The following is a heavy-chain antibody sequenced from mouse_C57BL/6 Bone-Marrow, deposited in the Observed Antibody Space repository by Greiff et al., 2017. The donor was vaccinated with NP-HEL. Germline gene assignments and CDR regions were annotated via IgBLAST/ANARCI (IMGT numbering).Heavy chain of an antibody. D-gene: IGHD2-1*01. CDR3: ERQKVYYGNLSYFDY. CDR1: GFTFSSYG. CDR2: ISSGGSYT. J-gene: IGHJ2*01. Sequence: EVKVVESGGDLVKPGGSLKLSCAASGFTFSSYGMSWVRQTPDKRLEWVAPISSGGSYTYYPDSVKGRFTISSDNANNTLYLQMSSLKSEDRAMYYCERQKVYYGNLSYFDYGGQGTTLTVSS. V-gene: IGHV5-6*01.